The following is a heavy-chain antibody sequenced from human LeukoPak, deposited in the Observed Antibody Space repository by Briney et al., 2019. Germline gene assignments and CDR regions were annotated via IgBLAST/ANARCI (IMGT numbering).Heavy chain of an antibody. V-gene: IGHV3-74*01. Sequence: GGSLRLSCAASGFTFSSYWMHWVRQAPGKGLVWVSRINSDGSSTSYADSVKGRFTISRDNAKNTLYLQMNSLRAEDTAMYYCARGYYDTSGYYGEGFDYWGQGTLVTVSS. D-gene: IGHD3-22*01. CDR1: GFTFSSYW. CDR3: ARGYYDTSGYYGEGFDY. J-gene: IGHJ4*02. CDR2: INSDGSST.